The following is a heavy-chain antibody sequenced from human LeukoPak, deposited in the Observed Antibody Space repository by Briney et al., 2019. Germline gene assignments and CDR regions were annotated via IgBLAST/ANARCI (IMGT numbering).Heavy chain of an antibody. CDR2: ISYDGSNK. CDR3: AKGTAYCGGDCYSVVY. J-gene: IGHJ4*02. D-gene: IGHD2-21*02. Sequence: GGSLRLSCAASGFTFSCYGMHWVRQAPGKGLEWVAVISYDGSNKYYADSVKGRFTISRDNSKNTLYLQMNSLRAEDTAVYYCAKGTAYCGGDCYSVVYWGQGTLVTVSS. CDR1: GFTFSCYG. V-gene: IGHV3-30*18.